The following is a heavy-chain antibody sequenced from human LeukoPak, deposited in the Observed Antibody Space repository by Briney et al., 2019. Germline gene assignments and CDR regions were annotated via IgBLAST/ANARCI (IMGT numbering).Heavy chain of an antibody. CDR2: IYHSGST. V-gene: IGHV4-30-2*02. D-gene: IGHD3-9*01. Sequence: SETLSLTCAVSGGSISSGGYSWSWIRQPPGKGLEWIGYIYHSGSTYYNPSLKSRVTISVDRSKNQFSLKLSSVTAADTAVYYCARFRGLLRYFDFWGQGTLVTVSS. J-gene: IGHJ4*02. CDR1: GGSISSGGYS. CDR3: ARFRGLLRYFDF.